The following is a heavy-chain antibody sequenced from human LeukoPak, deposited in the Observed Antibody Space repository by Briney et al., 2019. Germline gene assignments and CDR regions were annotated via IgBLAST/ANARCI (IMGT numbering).Heavy chain of an antibody. Sequence: SETLSLTCAVSGDSVSSSHWWSWVRQPPGKGLEWIGEVAHTGSTKFTPSLRSRATISIDWSKNQFSLNLTSVTAADTATYFCARLVVYNWTPRAYDVWGQGTMVTVSS. CDR2: VAHTGST. V-gene: IGHV4-4*02. D-gene: IGHD1-20*01. CDR3: ARLVVYNWTPRAYDV. CDR1: GDSVSSSHW. J-gene: IGHJ3*01.